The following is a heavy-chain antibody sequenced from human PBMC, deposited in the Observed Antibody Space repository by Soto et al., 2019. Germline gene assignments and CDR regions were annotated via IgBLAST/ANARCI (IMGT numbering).Heavy chain of an antibody. V-gene: IGHV3-15*07. CDR1: GFTFSNAW. CDR2: IKSKTDGGTT. Sequence: GGSLRLSCAASGFTFSNAWMNWVRQAPGKGLEWVGRIKSKTDGGTTDYAAPVKGRFTISRDDSKNTLYLQMNSLKTEDTAVYYCTTDRYGSEETRAFDIWGQGTMVTVSS. CDR3: TTDRYGSEETRAFDI. D-gene: IGHD3-10*01. J-gene: IGHJ3*02.